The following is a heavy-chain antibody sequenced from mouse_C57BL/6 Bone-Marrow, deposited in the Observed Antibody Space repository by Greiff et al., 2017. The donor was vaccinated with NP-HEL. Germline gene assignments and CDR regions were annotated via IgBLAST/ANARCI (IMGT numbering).Heavy chain of an antibody. D-gene: IGHD1-1*01. CDR3: TRPRYYGSSFYFDY. CDR1: GFTFSDAW. V-gene: IGHV6-6*01. Sequence: EVKLEESGGGLVQPGGSMKLSCAASGFTFSDAWMDWVRQSPEKGLEWVAEIRNKANNHATYYAESVKGRFTISRDDSKSSVYLQMNSLRAEDTGIYYCTRPRYYGSSFYFDYWGQGTTLTVSS. CDR2: IRNKANNHAT. J-gene: IGHJ2*01.